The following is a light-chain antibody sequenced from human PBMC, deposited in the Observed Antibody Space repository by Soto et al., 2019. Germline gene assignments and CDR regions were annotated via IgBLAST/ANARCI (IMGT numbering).Light chain of an antibody. CDR3: QQYGSSPQRT. J-gene: IGKJ1*01. CDR1: QSMSSSH. V-gene: IGKV3-20*01. Sequence: EIVLTQSPGTLSLSPGERATLSCRASQSMSSSHLAWYQQKPGQAPRLIIYGASSRATGIPDRFSGSGSGTNVTLTTSRLEPEDVAVYYCQQYGSSPQRTFGQGTKVEIK. CDR2: GAS.